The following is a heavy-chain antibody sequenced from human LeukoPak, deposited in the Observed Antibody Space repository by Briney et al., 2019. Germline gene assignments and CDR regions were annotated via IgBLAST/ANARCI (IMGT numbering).Heavy chain of an antibody. V-gene: IGHV3-11*04. CDR3: ATRPDYGDELDY. CDR2: ISSSGSTI. Sequence: GGSLRLSCVASGFTFSAYWMSWVRQAPGKGLEWVSYISSSGSTIYYADSVKGRFTISRDNSKNTLYLQMNSLRAEDTAVYYCATRPDYGDELDYWGQGTLVTVSS. J-gene: IGHJ4*02. CDR1: GFTFSAYW. D-gene: IGHD4-17*01.